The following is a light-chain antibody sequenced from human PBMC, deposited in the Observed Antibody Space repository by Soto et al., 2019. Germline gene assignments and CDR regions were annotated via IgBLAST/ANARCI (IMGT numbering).Light chain of an antibody. CDR1: QDVNTW. Sequence: DILITHSRASLGASVWDRVTITCRASQDVNTWLAWYQQKPGRAPNLLIFAASSLQSGDPSSFSGNGSGTHITLSISSLQPEDFATYYCQQAHIFPLTFGGGTKVDIK. CDR2: AAS. CDR3: QQAHIFPLT. J-gene: IGKJ4*01. V-gene: IGKV1-12*01.